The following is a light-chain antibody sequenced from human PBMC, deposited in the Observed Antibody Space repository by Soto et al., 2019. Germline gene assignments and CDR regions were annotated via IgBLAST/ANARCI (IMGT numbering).Light chain of an antibody. CDR3: QVWDSSSDHVL. Sequence: SYELTQPPSVSVAPGKTAKITCGRNNIGSKGVHWYQRKSGQAPVLVIYYDSVRPSGIPERFSGSNSGNTATLTISRVEAGDEADYYCQVWDSSSDHVLFGGGTKLTVL. V-gene: IGLV3-21*04. J-gene: IGLJ2*01. CDR2: YDS. CDR1: NIGSKG.